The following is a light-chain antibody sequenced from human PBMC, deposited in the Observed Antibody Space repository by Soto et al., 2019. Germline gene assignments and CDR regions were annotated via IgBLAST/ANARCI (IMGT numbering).Light chain of an antibody. J-gene: IGLJ2*01. CDR1: SSDVGGYNY. Sequence: QSALTQPRSVSGSPGQSVTISCTGTSSDVGGYNYVSWYQRHPGKAPKLIISDVTKRPSGVPDRFSGSKSGNMASLTISGLQAEDEADYDCCSYAGSDILIFGGGTKLTVL. CDR3: CSYAGSDILI. CDR2: DVT. V-gene: IGLV2-11*01.